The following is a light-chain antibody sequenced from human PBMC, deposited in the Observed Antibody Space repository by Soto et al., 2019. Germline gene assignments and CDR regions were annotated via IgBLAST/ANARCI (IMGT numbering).Light chain of an antibody. V-gene: IGKV3-20*01. Sequence: IVLTQSPGTLALSPGERATLSCRASQSVSSGYLVWYQQRPGQPPRLLIYGTSNRAAGIPDRFSGSGSGTDCTRTIYVLQPEDSAVYYCQQYGSSALTCGGGNKVEIK. CDR2: GTS. CDR3: QQYGSSALT. J-gene: IGKJ4*01. CDR1: QSVSSGY.